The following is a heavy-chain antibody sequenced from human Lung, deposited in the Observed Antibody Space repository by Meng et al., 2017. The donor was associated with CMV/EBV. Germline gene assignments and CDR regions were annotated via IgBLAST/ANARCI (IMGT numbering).Heavy chain of an antibody. J-gene: IGHJ5*02. Sequence: GGSXRLSCAASGFTVSSNYMSGVRQAPGKGLEWVSVIYSGGSTYYADSVKGRFTIPRDNSKNTLYLQMNSLRAGETAVYNCARDRGEGSDPWGQGTLVTVSS. V-gene: IGHV3-66*02. D-gene: IGHD3-16*01. CDR3: ARDRGEGSDP. CDR2: IYSGGST. CDR1: GFTVSSNY.